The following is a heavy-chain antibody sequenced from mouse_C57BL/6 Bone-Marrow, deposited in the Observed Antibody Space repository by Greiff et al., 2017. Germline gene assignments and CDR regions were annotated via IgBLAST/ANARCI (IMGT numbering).Heavy chain of an antibody. CDR3: ARSKKRESLYAY. Sequence: QVQLQQSGPELVRPGTSVKVSCKASGYAFTNSLIEWVKQRPGQGLEWIGGINPGSGGTNYNGKFKGKATLTADKSSSTAYMQLSSLTSEDSAVYFCARSKKRESLYAYGGQGTRVTGSA. CDR2: INPGSGGT. J-gene: IGHJ3*01. CDR1: GYAFTNSL. V-gene: IGHV1-54*01.